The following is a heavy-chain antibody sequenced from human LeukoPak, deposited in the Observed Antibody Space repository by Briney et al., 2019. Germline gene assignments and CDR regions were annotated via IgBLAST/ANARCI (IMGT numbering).Heavy chain of an antibody. CDR3: AKDLYLTGYSFDY. D-gene: IGHD3-9*01. CDR1: GFPFSSYG. Sequence: PGRSLSLSCAASGFPFSSYGMHWVRQAPGKGLEWVAVISYDGSNKYYSDSVKGRFTISRDNSKNTLYLQMNSLRAEDTAVYYCAKDLYLTGYSFDYWGQGTLVTVSS. V-gene: IGHV3-30*18. CDR2: ISYDGSNK. J-gene: IGHJ4*02.